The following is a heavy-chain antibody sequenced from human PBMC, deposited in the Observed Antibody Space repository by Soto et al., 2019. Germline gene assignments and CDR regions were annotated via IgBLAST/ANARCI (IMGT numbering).Heavy chain of an antibody. Sequence: QVHLVQSGAEVKKPGSSVKVSCQASGGPFSNYALSWVRQAPGHGLEWMGGIIPISGTTDYAQKFQARVTIAADESTNTAYMELSSLRADDTAVYYCARLPSVLSVVDMWGQGTLVTVS. CDR3: ARLPSVLSVVDM. D-gene: IGHD2-21*01. CDR2: IIPISGTT. CDR1: GGPFSNYA. V-gene: IGHV1-69*01. J-gene: IGHJ3*02.